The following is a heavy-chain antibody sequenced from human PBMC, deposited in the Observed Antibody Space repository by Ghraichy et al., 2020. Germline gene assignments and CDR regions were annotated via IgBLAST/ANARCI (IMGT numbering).Heavy chain of an antibody. V-gene: IGHV3-48*03. CDR2: ISSSGSTV. CDR1: GFTFSTFE. CDR3: ARKCSSTSCGYDHGMDV. Sequence: GESLNISCASSGFTFSTFEMNWVRQAPGKGLEWVSYISSSGSTVYYADSVKGRFTLSRDNAKNSVSLQMSSLRAEDTAIYYCARKCSSTSCGYDHGMDVWGHGTTVTVSS. D-gene: IGHD2-2*01. J-gene: IGHJ6*02.